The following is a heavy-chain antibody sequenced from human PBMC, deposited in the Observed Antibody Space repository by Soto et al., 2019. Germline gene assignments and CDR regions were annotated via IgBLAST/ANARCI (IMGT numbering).Heavy chain of an antibody. D-gene: IGHD3-22*01. CDR1: GFTFSSYA. V-gene: IGHV3-23*01. CDR2: ISGSGGST. Sequence: EVQLLESGGGLVQPGGSLRLSCAASGFTFSSYAMSWVRQAPGKGLEWVSAISGSGGSTYYADSVKGRFTISRDNPKNTLYLQMNSLRAEDTAVYYCAKDPYDSSGYYLDYWGQGTLVTVSS. CDR3: AKDPYDSSGYYLDY. J-gene: IGHJ4*02.